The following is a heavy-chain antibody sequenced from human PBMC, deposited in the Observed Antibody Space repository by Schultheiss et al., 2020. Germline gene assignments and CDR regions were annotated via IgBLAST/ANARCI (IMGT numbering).Heavy chain of an antibody. Sequence: GGSLRLSCAASGFTFSSYSMNWVRQAPGKGLEWVSSISSSSSYIYYADSVKGRFTISRDNAKNSLYLQMNSLRAEDTAVYYCASLGSGSYLPFDYWGQGNLVNVYS. V-gene: IGHV3-21*01. J-gene: IGHJ4*02. D-gene: IGHD1-26*01. CDR3: ASLGSGSYLPFDY. CDR1: GFTFSSYS. CDR2: ISSSSSYI.